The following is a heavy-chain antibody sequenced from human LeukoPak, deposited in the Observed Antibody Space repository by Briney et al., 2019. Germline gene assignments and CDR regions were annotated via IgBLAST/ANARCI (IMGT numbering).Heavy chain of an antibody. D-gene: IGHD6-13*01. CDR2: INPSGGST. Sequence: ASVKVSCKASGYTFTSYYMHWVRQAPGQGLEWMGIINPSGGSTSYAQKFQGRVTMTRDTSTSTVYMELSSLRFEDTAVYYCARDAAPIAAAANWFDPWGQGTLVTVCS. J-gene: IGHJ5*02. V-gene: IGHV1-46*01. CDR3: ARDAAPIAAAANWFDP. CDR1: GYTFTSYY.